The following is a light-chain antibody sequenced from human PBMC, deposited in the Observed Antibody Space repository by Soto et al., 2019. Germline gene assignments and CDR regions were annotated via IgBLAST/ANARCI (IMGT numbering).Light chain of an antibody. CDR2: GVS. Sequence: IVITQSLATLSVSPGEGVTLSCRASQSLNSQLAWYQQKPGQAPKLLIYGVSSRATGIPDRFSGSGSGTDFTLTISRLEPEDFAVYYCQQYGSSGTFGQGTKVDI. V-gene: IGKV3-20*01. J-gene: IGKJ1*01. CDR3: QQYGSSGT. CDR1: QSLNSQ.